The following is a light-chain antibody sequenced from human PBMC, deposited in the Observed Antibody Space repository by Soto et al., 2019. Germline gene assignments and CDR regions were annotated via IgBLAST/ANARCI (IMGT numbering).Light chain of an antibody. Sequence: QSALTKPPSWYGIPGQRVTISCSGSSSNIGSNYVYWYQQLPGTAPKLLIYRNNQRPSGVPDRFSGSKSGTSASLAISGLRSEDEADYYCAAWDDSLSGRVFGTGTKVTVL. J-gene: IGLJ1*01. V-gene: IGLV1-47*01. CDR3: AAWDDSLSGRV. CDR1: SSNIGSNY. CDR2: RNN.